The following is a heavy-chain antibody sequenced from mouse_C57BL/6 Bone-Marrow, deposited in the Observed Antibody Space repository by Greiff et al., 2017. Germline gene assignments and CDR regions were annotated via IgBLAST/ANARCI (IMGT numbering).Heavy chain of an antibody. D-gene: IGHD2-4*01. CDR3: ASSLYYDYGDYYAMDY. V-gene: IGHV3-6*01. CDR2: ISYDGSN. Sequence: DVKLVESGPGLVKPSQSLSLTCSVTGYSITSGYYWNWIRQFPGNQLEWMGYISYDGSNNSNPSLKNRTSITSDTSKNQFFMMLHSVTTEDTATYYCASSLYYDYGDYYAMDYWGQGTSVTVSS. J-gene: IGHJ4*01. CDR1: GYSITSGYY.